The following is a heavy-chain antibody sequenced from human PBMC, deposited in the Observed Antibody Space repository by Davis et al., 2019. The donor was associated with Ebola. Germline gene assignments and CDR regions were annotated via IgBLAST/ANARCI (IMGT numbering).Heavy chain of an antibody. J-gene: IGHJ6*02. CDR3: ARQASYGGNWGYYYYYGMDV. D-gene: IGHD4-23*01. Sequence: GESLKISCKGSGYSFTSYWIGWVRQMPGKGLEWMGIIHPGDSDTRYSPSFQGQVTISADKSISTAYLQWSSLKASDTAMYYCARQASYGGNWGYYYYYGMDVWGQGTTVTVSS. CDR2: IHPGDSDT. V-gene: IGHV5-51*01. CDR1: GYSFTSYW.